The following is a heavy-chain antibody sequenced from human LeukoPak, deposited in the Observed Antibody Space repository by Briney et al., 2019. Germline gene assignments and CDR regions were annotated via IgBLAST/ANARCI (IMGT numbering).Heavy chain of an antibody. CDR3: ARDAYSSSSSGFDY. D-gene: IGHD6-6*01. Sequence: GGSLRLSCAASGFTFSSYWMSWVRQAPGKGLEWVANIKQDGSEKYYVDSVKGRFTISRDNAKNSLYLQMNSLRAEDTAVYYCARDAYSSSSSGFDYWGQGTLVTVSS. J-gene: IGHJ4*02. CDR1: GFTFSSYW. CDR2: IKQDGSEK. V-gene: IGHV3-7*01.